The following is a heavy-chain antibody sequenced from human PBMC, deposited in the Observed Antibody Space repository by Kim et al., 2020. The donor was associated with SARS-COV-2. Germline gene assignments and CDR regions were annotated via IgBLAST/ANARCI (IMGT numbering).Heavy chain of an antibody. Sequence: GGSLRLSCAASGFTFSSYAMSWVRQAPGKGLEWVSAISGSGGSTYYADSVKGRFTISRDNSKNTLYLQMNSLRAEDTAVYYCAKARRQGTTGRLRGFLLYYFDYWGQGTLVTVSS. D-gene: IGHD1-1*01. J-gene: IGHJ4*02. V-gene: IGHV3-23*01. CDR1: GFTFSSYA. CDR3: AKARRQGTTGRLRGFLLYYFDY. CDR2: ISGSGGST.